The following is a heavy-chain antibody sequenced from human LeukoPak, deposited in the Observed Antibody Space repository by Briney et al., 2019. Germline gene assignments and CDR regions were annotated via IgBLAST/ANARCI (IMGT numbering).Heavy chain of an antibody. V-gene: IGHV4-61*05. J-gene: IGHJ5*02. CDR2: IYYSGST. CDR1: GGSISSSSYY. Sequence: SETLSLTCTVSGGSISSSSYYWGWIRQPPGKGLEWIGNIYYSGSTNYNPSLKSRVTISVDTSKNQFSLKLSSVSAADTAVYYCARGAIPAALLNWFDPRGQGTLVTVSS. D-gene: IGHD6-13*01. CDR3: ARGAIPAALLNWFDP.